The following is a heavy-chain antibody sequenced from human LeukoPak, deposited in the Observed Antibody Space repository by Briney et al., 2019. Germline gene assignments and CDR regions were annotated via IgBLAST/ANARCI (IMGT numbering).Heavy chain of an antibody. CDR2: MNQDGSEK. CDR3: ARGGELLRPADY. D-gene: IGHD1-26*01. Sequence: PPGGSLRLSCAASGFTFSSYWTSWVRQAPGKGLEWVANMNQDGSEKYYVDSVKGRFTISRDNAKNSLYLQMNNLRAEDSSVYYCARGGELLRPADYWGQGTLVTVSS. V-gene: IGHV3-7*01. CDR1: GFTFSSYW. J-gene: IGHJ4*02.